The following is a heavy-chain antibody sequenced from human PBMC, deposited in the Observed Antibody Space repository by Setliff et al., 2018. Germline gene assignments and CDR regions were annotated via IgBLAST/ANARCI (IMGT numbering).Heavy chain of an antibody. J-gene: IGHJ4*02. CDR2: VSHDENTK. CDR1: GFTFSSYS. D-gene: IGHD5-18*01. CDR3: AKRNGGNSYGYGDC. V-gene: IGHV3-30*04. Sequence: GGSLRLSCAASGFTFSSYSIHWVRQAPGKGLEWVAVVSHDENTKYYADSVKDRFIISRDNSKNTVYLQMNSLGAADTAVYHCAKRNGGNSYGYGDCWGQGTLGAGSS.